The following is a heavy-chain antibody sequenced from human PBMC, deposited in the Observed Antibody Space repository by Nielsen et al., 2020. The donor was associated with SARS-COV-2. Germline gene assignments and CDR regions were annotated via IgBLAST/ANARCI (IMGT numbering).Heavy chain of an antibody. J-gene: IGHJ4*02. CDR2: IWYDGSNK. D-gene: IGHD3-22*01. CDR3: AKDPMIVVVDYFDY. Sequence: GSLRLSCAASGFTFSSYGMHWVRQAPGKGLEWVAVIWYDGSNKYYADSVKGRFTISRDNSKNTLYLQMNSLRAEDTAVYYCAKDPMIVVVDYFDYWGQGTLVTVSS. CDR1: GFTFSSYG. V-gene: IGHV3-33*06.